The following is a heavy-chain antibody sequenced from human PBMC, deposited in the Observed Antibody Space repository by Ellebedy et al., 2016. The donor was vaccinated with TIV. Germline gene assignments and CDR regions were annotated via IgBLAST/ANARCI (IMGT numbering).Heavy chain of an antibody. CDR2: INPNSGGT. CDR1: GYTFTDYL. J-gene: IGHJ2*01. D-gene: IGHD1-7*01. V-gene: IGHV1-2*02. CDR3: ARVGHDLVELLMNGPSAFWYFDV. Sequence: AASVKVSCKASGYTFTDYLMNWVRQAPGQGLEWVGWINPNSGGTNYAQKFQGRVTMTRDTSISTAYVELSGLTFDDTAVYYCARVGHDLVELLMNGPSAFWYFDVWGRGTLLTVSS.